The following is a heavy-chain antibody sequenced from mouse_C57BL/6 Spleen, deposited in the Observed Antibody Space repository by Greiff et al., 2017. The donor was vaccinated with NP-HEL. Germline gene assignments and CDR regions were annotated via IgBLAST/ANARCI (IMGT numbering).Heavy chain of an antibody. V-gene: IGHV1-59*01. J-gene: IGHJ2*01. CDR1: GYTFTSYW. Sequence: QVQLKQPGAELVRPGTSVKLSCKASGYTFTSYWMHWVKQRPGQGLEWIGVIDPSDSYTNYNQKFKGKATLTVDTSSSTAYMQLSSLTSEDSAVYYCAYDGSFDYWGQGTTLTVSS. CDR3: AYDGSFDY. CDR2: IDPSDSYT. D-gene: IGHD2-3*01.